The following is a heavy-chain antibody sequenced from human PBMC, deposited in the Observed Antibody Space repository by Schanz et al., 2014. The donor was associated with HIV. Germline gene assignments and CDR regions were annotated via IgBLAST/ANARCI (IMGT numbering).Heavy chain of an antibody. CDR1: GFTFSSYA. V-gene: IGHV3-30*03. J-gene: IGHJ4*02. Sequence: QVQLVESGGGVVQPGRSLRLSCAASGFTFSSYALHWVRQAPGKGLEWVALISYDGNDKYYADSVKGRFTISRDKAKNSLYLQMNSLRDEDTAVYYCARAGVTDLFDHWGQGTLVTVSS. CDR2: ISYDGNDK. D-gene: IGHD2-21*02. CDR3: ARAGVTDLFDH.